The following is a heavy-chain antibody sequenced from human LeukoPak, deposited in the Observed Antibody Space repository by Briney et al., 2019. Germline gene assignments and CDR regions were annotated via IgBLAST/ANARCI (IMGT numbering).Heavy chain of an antibody. D-gene: IGHD2-2*01. CDR3: AKGVNRGYARDAFDI. V-gene: IGHV3-23*01. CDR1: GFTFSSYA. CDR2: ISISGGST. Sequence: GGSLRLSCAASGFTFSSYAMSWVRQAPGKGLEWVSAISISGGSTYYADSVKGRFTISRDNSKNTLYLQMNSLRAEDTAVYYCAKGVNRGYARDAFDIWGQGTMVTVSS. J-gene: IGHJ3*02.